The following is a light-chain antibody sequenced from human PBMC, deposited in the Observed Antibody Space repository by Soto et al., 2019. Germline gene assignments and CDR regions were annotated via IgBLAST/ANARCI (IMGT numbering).Light chain of an antibody. Sequence: QSALTQPASLSGSPGQSITISCTGTSSDIGAYDYVSWFQQHPGKAPKLMISEVNNRPSGVSNRFSGSKSGNTAYLTISGLQVEDEAEYYCAAWDDSLNVVVFGGGTKLTVL. J-gene: IGLJ2*01. CDR2: EVN. CDR3: AAWDDSLNVVV. CDR1: SSDIGAYDY. V-gene: IGLV2-14*01.